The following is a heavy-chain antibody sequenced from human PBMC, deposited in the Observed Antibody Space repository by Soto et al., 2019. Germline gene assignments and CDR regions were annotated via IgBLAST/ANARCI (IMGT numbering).Heavy chain of an antibody. Sequence: EVQLLESGGGLVQPGGSLRLSCAASGFTFNSCAMTWVRQAPGKGLEWVSTISGSSSSTFYADSVKGRFTTSRDNSKNMLYLQMDGLRAEDTAVYYCAKAYIVTTIADAFDIWGQGTMVTVSS. V-gene: IGHV3-23*01. CDR3: AKAYIVTTIADAFDI. D-gene: IGHD5-12*01. J-gene: IGHJ3*02. CDR1: GFTFNSCA. CDR2: ISGSSSST.